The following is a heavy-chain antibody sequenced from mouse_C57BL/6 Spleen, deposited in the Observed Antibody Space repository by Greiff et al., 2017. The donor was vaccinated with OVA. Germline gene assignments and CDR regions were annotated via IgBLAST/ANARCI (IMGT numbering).Heavy chain of an antibody. CDR2: INSDGSST. CDR3: ARAYGPTEYAMDY. J-gene: IGHJ4*01. V-gene: IGHV5-16*01. Sequence: EVMLVESEGGLVQPGSSMKLSCTASGFTFSDYYMAWVRQVPEKGLEWVANINSDGSSTYYLDSLKSRFIISRDNAKNILYLQMSSLKSEDTATYDCARAYGPTEYAMDYWGQGTSVTVSS. CDR1: GFTFSDYY. D-gene: IGHD1-1*02.